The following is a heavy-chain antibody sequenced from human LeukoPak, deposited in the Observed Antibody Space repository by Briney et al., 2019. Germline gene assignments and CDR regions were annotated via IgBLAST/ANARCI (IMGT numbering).Heavy chain of an antibody. D-gene: IGHD3-22*01. V-gene: IGHV3-33*01. J-gene: IGHJ4*02. CDR2: IWYDGSNK. Sequence: PGGSLRLSCAASGFTFSSYGMHWVRQAPGKGLEWVAVIWYDGSNKYYADSVKGRFTISRDNSKNTLYLQMNSLRAEDTAVYYCARASTKDDYYDSSGYSYYFDYWGQGTLVTVSS. CDR1: GFTFSSYG. CDR3: ARASTKDDYYDSSGYSYYFDY.